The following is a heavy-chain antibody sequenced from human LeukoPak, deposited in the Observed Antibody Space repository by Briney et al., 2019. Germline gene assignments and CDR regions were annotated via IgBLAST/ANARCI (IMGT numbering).Heavy chain of an antibody. CDR2: IHYTGST. J-gene: IGHJ5*02. CDR1: GGSITISY. D-gene: IGHD3-9*01. CDR3: ARGRYSAGDNWFDP. Sequence: SETLSLTCTVSGGSITISYWSWSRQSPGKGLEWIGYIHYTGSTNYNPSLKSRVTMLIDTSKNQFSLKLSSVTAADTAVYYCARGRYSAGDNWFDPWGQGTLVTVSS. V-gene: IGHV4-59*01.